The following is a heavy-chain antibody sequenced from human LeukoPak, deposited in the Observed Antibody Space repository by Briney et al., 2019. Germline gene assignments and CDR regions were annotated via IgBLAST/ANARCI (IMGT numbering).Heavy chain of an antibody. V-gene: IGHV3-23*01. CDR1: GFTFKNYV. Sequence: GGSLRLSCVASGFTFKNYVMNWVRQAPGKGLEWLATIYGSGVSISYADSVKGRFIISRDNSNNTLYLQMNSLRAEDTATYFCAKDLGWELPAEAYWGQGILVTVSS. CDR3: AKDLGWELPAEAY. CDR2: IYGSGVSI. D-gene: IGHD1-26*01. J-gene: IGHJ4*02.